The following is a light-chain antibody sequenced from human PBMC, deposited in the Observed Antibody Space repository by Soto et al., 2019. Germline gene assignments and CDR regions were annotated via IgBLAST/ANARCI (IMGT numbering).Light chain of an antibody. CDR2: AAS. CDR3: QNYKSLSRWFGRA. Sequence: DVQLTQSPSSLSASVGDRISITCRASQGIHSYVAWYQQKPGRSPTVLIYAASTLESGVPSRFSGSGSDTEFTLTISGLQPEDVGIYYCQNYKSLSRWFGRAFGKGTKVEIK. CDR1: QGIHSY. V-gene: IGKV1-27*01. J-gene: IGKJ1*01.